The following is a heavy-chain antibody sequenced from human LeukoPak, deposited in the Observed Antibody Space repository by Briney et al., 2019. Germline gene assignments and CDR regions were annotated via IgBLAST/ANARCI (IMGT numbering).Heavy chain of an antibody. CDR2: IIPIFGTA. CDR1: GGTFSSYA. D-gene: IGHD6-13*01. Sequence: GASVKVSCKASGGTFSSYAISWVRQAPGQGLEWMGGIIPIFGTANYAQEFQGRVTITTDESTSTAYMELSSLRSEDTAVYYCLYSSSWFSSVFDIWGQGTMVTVSS. V-gene: IGHV1-69*05. CDR3: LYSSSWFSSVFDI. J-gene: IGHJ3*02.